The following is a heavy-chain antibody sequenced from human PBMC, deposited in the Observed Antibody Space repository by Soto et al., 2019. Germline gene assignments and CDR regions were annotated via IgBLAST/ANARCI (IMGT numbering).Heavy chain of an antibody. V-gene: IGHV4-59*08. CDR3: ARLWVSTHYYGSGTYLFDY. CDR2: IYYSGST. D-gene: IGHD3-10*01. J-gene: IGHJ4*02. CDR1: GGSISSCY. Sequence: SETLSLTCTVSGGSISSCYWSWIRQPPGKGLEWIGYIYYSGSTNCNPSLKSRVTISVDTSKNQFSLKLSSVTAADTAVYYCARLWVSTHYYGSGTYLFDYWGQGTLVTVSS.